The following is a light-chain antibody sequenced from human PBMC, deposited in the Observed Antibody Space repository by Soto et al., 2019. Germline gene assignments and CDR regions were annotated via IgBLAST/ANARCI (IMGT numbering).Light chain of an antibody. CDR2: KAS. Sequence: DIQMTQSPSTLSASVGDRVTITCRASQNINSWLAWYQQKPGKAPKLLIYKASNLESGFPSRFSGSGSGTDFTLTISSLQPDDFATYHCQQYESFFPLTFGGWTKVEIK. CDR1: QNINSW. V-gene: IGKV1-5*03. CDR3: QQYESFFPLT. J-gene: IGKJ4*01.